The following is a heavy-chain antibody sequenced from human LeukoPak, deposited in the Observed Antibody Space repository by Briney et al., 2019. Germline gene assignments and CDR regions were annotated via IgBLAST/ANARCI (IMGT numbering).Heavy chain of an antibody. CDR1: GFTFSSCA. D-gene: IGHD2-2*01. J-gene: IGHJ4*02. V-gene: IGHV3-23*01. CDR3: AKDGEWRPAAD. CDR2: LTDSGGST. Sequence: GGSLRLSCAASGFTFSSCAMSWVRQAPGKGLEWVSSLTDSGGSTYYADSVRGRFTISRDNSKNTLYLQMNSLRAEDTAVYCCAKDGEWRPAADWGQGTLVTVSS.